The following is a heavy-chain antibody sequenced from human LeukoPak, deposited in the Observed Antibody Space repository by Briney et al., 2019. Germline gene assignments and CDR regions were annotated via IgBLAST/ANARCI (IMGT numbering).Heavy chain of an antibody. CDR1: GFAVRNNY. Sequence: GGSLRLSCAASGFAVRNNYMSWVRQAPEKGLEWVSVIYSGGSTFYADSVKGRFTISRDNSKNTLNLQMNSLRAEDTAVYYCARDLGQYYDTSDNWFDPWGQGTLVTVSS. D-gene: IGHD3-22*01. V-gene: IGHV3-66*01. CDR3: ARDLGQYYDTSDNWFDP. J-gene: IGHJ5*02. CDR2: IYSGGST.